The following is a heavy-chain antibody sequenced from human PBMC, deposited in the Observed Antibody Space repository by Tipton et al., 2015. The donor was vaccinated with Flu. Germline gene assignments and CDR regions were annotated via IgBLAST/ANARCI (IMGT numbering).Heavy chain of an antibody. CDR2: INHSGST. Sequence: TLSLTCSVSGDSIGSNYYWGWIRQPPGKGLEWIGEINHSGSTHYNSSLKSRVTMSVDSSKNQFSLHLSSVTAADTAVYYCARVSPRRVTAIVVVMLPEGYFDYWGQGTLAIVSS. CDR1: GDSIGSNYY. V-gene: IGHV4-38-2*02. CDR3: ARVSPRRVTAIVVVMLPEGYFDY. D-gene: IGHD3-22*01. J-gene: IGHJ4*02.